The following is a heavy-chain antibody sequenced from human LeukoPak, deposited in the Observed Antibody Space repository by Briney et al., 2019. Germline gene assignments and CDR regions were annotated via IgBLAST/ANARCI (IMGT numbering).Heavy chain of an antibody. CDR2: ITGNTNYR. Sequence: GGSLRLSCAASGFTFSSYSMHWVRQAPGKGLEWVSSITGNTNYRYNEDSVKGRFTISRDNAKNSLYLQMNSLRAEDTAVYYCARDLGWNYAFDYWGQGALVTISS. J-gene: IGHJ4*02. CDR3: ARDLGWNYAFDY. CDR1: GFTFSSYS. V-gene: IGHV3-21*01. D-gene: IGHD1-7*01.